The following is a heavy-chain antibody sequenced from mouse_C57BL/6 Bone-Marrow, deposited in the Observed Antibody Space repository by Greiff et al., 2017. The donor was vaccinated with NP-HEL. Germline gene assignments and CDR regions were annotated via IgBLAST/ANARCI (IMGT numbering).Heavy chain of an antibody. CDR1: GYTFTDYY. V-gene: IGHV1-76*01. D-gene: IGHD2-3*01. CDR3: ARGGDGYYV. Sequence: VQLQQSGAELVRPGASVKLSCKASGYTFTDYYINWVKQRPGQGLEWIARIYPGSGNTYYNEKFKGKATLTAEKSSSTAYMQLSSLTSEDSAVYFCARGGDGYYVWGQGTTLTVSS. CDR2: IYPGSGNT. J-gene: IGHJ2*01.